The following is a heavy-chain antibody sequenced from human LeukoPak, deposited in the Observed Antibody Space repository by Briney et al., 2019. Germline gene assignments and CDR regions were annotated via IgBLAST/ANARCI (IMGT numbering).Heavy chain of an antibody. V-gene: IGHV1-2*02. CDR2: INPISGGT. J-gene: IGHJ4*02. CDR1: GYTFTGYY. D-gene: IGHD5-24*01. CDR3: ARKDGSFGY. Sequence: ASVKVSCKASGYTFTGYYIHWVRQAPGQGLEWMGWINPISGGTNYAEKFQGRVTTTRDTSINTAYMEVTRLTSDDTAVYYCARKDGSFGYWGQGTLVIVSS.